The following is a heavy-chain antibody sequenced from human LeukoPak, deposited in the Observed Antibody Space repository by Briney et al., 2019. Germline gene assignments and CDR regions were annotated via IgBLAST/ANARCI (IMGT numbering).Heavy chain of an antibody. CDR2: INPSGGST. J-gene: IGHJ5*02. V-gene: IGHV1-46*01. CDR3: ARDALQWGSYNWFDP. CDR1: GYTFTSYY. Sequence: GASVKVSCKASGYTFTSYYMHWVRQAPGQGLEWMGLINPSGGSTSYAQKFQGRVTMTRDTSTSTVYMELSSLRSEDTAVYYCARDALQWGSYNWFDPWGQGTLVTVSS. D-gene: IGHD3-16*01.